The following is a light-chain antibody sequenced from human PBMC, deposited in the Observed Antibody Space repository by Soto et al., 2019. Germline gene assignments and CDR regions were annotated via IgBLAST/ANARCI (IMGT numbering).Light chain of an antibody. Sequence: QSVLTQSASVSGSPGQSITISCTGTSSDVGSYKFVSWYQQYPGKAPKLMIYEGSKRPSGVSDRFSGSKSGNTASLTISGLQAEDEADYFCCSYAGGSNVFGAGTKVTVL. CDR2: EGS. CDR1: SSDVGSYKF. V-gene: IGLV2-23*03. CDR3: CSYAGGSNV. J-gene: IGLJ1*01.